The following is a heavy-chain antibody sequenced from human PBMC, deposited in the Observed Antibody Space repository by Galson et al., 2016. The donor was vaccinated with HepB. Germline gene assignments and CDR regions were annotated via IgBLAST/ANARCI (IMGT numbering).Heavy chain of an antibody. J-gene: IGHJ4*02. V-gene: IGHV5-10-1*01. CDR2: VDFSDSYT. CDR1: GSNFTSYW. CDR3: ARHEGSSMAALVY. Sequence: QSGAEVKKPGESLRISCKGSGSNFTSYWISWVRQMPGKGLEWMGRVDFSDSYTNYNPSFRDHLTMSADKSISSAYLQWRSLKASDTAIYFCARHEGSSMAALVYWGQGTLVIVSS. D-gene: IGHD6-6*01.